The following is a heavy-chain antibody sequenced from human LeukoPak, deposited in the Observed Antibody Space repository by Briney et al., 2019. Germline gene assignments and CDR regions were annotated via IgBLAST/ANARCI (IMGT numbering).Heavy chain of an antibody. CDR2: IIPILGIA. Sequence: ASVKVSCKASGGTFSSYAISWVRQAPGQGLEWMGRIIPILGIANYAQKFQGRVTITADKSTSTAYMELSSLRSEDTAVYYCAYGSGTMGTDYCFDYWGQGTLVTVSS. J-gene: IGHJ4*02. D-gene: IGHD3-10*01. V-gene: IGHV1-69*04. CDR1: GGTFSSYA. CDR3: AYGSGTMGTDYCFDY.